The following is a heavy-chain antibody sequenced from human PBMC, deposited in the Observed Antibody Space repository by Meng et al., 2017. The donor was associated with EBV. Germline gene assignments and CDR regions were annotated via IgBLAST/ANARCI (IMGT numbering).Heavy chain of an antibody. V-gene: IGHV1-69*01. D-gene: IGHD3-10*01. CDR3: ASESGRGYTPDY. CDR2: FLPRLGAP. CDR1: GGPFRYYA. Sequence: QIQFARPADRVKQPGRSLKVSCKTSGGPFRYYAISWVRQAPGQGLEWLGGFLPRLGAPNYAQKFHGRVKITADESTSTHYMDLSSLRSEDTAIYYCASESGRGYTPDYWGQGTLVTVSS. J-gene: IGHJ4*02.